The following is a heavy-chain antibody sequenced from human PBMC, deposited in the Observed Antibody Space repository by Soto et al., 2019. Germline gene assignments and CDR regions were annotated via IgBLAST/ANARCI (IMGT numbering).Heavy chain of an antibody. CDR1: GYTFTSYG. Sequence: ASVKVSCKASGYTFTSYGISWVRQAPGQGLEWMGWISAYNGNTNYAQKLQGRVTMTTNTSTSTAYLELRSLRSDDTAVYYCARDTHPADSDELDYWGQGTLVTVSS. D-gene: IGHD6-13*01. J-gene: IGHJ4*02. CDR2: ISAYNGNT. CDR3: ARDTHPADSDELDY. V-gene: IGHV1-18*01.